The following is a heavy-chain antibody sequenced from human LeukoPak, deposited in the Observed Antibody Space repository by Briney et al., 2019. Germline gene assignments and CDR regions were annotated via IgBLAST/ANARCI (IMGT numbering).Heavy chain of an antibody. CDR1: GFTFTNYA. CDR3: ARRPEPRSVAGDY. J-gene: IGHJ4*02. CDR2: ISAYNGNT. V-gene: IGHV1-18*01. D-gene: IGHD6-19*01. Sequence: ASVKVSCKASGFTFTNYAMQWVRQAPGQGLEWMGWISAYNGNTNYAQKLQGRVTMTTDTSTSTAYMELRSLRSDDTAVYYCARRPEPRSVAGDYWGQGTLVTVSS.